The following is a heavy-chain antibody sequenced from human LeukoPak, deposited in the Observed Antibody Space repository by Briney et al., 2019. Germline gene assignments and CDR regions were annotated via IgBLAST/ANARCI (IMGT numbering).Heavy chain of an antibody. CDR3: ARDGIVPEDLYYYGMDV. J-gene: IGHJ6*02. V-gene: IGHV1-46*01. D-gene: IGHD2-8*01. CDR2: XXPSGGST. Sequence: YXXTSYYMHWVRQAPXQGLEWXXXXXPSGGSTSYAQKFQGRVTMTRDTSTSTVYMELSSLRSEDTAVYYCARDGIVPEDLYYYGMDVWGQGTTVTVSS. CDR1: YXXTSYY.